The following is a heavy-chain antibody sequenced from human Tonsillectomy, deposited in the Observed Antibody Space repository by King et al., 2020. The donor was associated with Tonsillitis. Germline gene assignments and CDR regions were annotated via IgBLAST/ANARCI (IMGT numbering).Heavy chain of an antibody. D-gene: IGHD6-19*01. CDR3: AGTRSSAFYYDF. CDR2: RYYSGST. V-gene: IGHV4-59*11. CDR1: GGSLSSHH. J-gene: IGHJ4*02. Sequence: VQLQESGPGLVKPSETLSLTCTVSGGSLSSHHWSWVRQSPGKGLELIGYRYYSGSTKYNPSLKSRVTISGDTAKNQFSLKLASVTAADTAVYFCAGTRSSAFYYDFWGQGSLVTVSS.